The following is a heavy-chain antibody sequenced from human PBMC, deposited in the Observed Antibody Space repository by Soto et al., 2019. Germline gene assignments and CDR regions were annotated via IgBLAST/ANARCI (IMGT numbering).Heavy chain of an antibody. CDR2: ISGYNGKT. CDR1: GYTFSMSG. Sequence: GASVKVSCKSSGYTFSMSGISWVRQAPGQGLEWMGWISGYNGKTNYEQKFQDRVTMTTDTSTNMAYMELRSLRSDDTAVYYCAREGPRPYYYYGMDVWGQGTKVTVSS. J-gene: IGHJ6*02. CDR3: AREGPRPYYYYGMDV. D-gene: IGHD2-21*01. V-gene: IGHV1-18*01.